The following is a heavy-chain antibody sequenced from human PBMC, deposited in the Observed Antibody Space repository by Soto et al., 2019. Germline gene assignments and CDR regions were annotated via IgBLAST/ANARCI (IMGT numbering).Heavy chain of an antibody. CDR2: VSPHGANT. D-gene: IGHD1-1*01. V-gene: IGHV3-23*01. J-gene: IGHJ4*02. Sequence: GGSLRLSCVASGFTFGSCGMNWVRQAPGKGLEWVAGVSPHGANTYYADSVRGRFIISRDDSRNSVSLDMNSLRGDDSAVYYCATEGAKTTWNFDYWGQGTVVTVSS. CDR1: GFTFGSCG. CDR3: ATEGAKTTWNFDY.